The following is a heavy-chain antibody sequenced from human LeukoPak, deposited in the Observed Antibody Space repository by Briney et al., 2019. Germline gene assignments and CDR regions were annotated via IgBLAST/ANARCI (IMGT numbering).Heavy chain of an antibody. J-gene: IGHJ5*02. CDR1: GYTFTSYG. Sequence: ASVKVSCKASGYTFTSYGISWVRQAPGQGLEWMGWISAYNGNTNYAQKLQGRVTINTDTSTSTAYMELRSLRSDDTAVYYCARAYGDYGGDWFDPWGQGTLVTVSS. CDR2: ISAYNGNT. V-gene: IGHV1-18*01. D-gene: IGHD4-17*01. CDR3: ARAYGDYGGDWFDP.